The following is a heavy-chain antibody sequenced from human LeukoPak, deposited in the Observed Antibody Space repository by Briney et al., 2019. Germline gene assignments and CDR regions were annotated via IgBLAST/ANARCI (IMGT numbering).Heavy chain of an antibody. CDR2: ISSVGSII. CDR3: ARDPATVAGTPNFDY. V-gene: IGHV3-48*04. J-gene: IGHJ4*02. D-gene: IGHD6-19*01. Sequence: PGGSLRLSCAASGFTFSSYAMSWVRQAPGKGLEWVSYISSVGSIIYYADSVKGRFTISRDNAKNSLSLQMNSLRAEDTAVYYCARDPATVAGTPNFDYWGQGTLVTVPS. CDR1: GFTFSSYA.